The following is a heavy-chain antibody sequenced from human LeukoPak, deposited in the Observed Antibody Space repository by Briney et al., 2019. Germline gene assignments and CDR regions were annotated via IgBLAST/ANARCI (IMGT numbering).Heavy chain of an antibody. J-gene: IGHJ4*02. V-gene: IGHV3-21*01. Sequence: GGSLRLSCAASGFTFSTYSMNWVRQAPGKGLEWVSSISGSSSYIYYADSVKGRFSISRDNAKNSLYLQMNSLRAEDTAVYYCARDLLGWELHYFDYWGQGTLVTVSS. D-gene: IGHD1-26*01. CDR3: ARDLLGWELHYFDY. CDR1: GFTFSTYS. CDR2: ISGSSSYI.